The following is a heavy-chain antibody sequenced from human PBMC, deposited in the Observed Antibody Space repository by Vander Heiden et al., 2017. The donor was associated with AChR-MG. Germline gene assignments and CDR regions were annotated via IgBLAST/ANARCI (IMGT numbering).Heavy chain of an antibody. J-gene: IGHJ5*02. CDR1: GFTYGDYD. D-gene: IGHD2-15*01. CDR3: ARRGYGRRINWFDP. V-gene: IGHV3-11*01. CDR2: ISSSVSTI. Sequence: QVQLVESGGVLVKPGGSLRLPCAACGFTYGDYDMVWIRQAPGKGLEWVSYISSSVSTIYYADSVKGRFTISRDNAKNSLYLQMNSLRAEDTAVYYCARRGYGRRINWFDPWGQGTLVTVSS.